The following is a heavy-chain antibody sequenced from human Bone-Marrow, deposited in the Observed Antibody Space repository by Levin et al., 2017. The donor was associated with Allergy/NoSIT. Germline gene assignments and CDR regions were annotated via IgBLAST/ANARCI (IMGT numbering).Heavy chain of an antibody. CDR1: GFTFGDYA. CDR3: TRDAAAGTLDY. V-gene: IGHV3-49*03. CDR2: IRSKAYGGTT. D-gene: IGHD6-13*01. Sequence: GGSLRLSCTASGFTFGDYAMSWFRQAPGKGLEWVGFIRSKAYGGTTEYAASVKGRFTISRDDSKSIAYLQMNSLKTEDTAVYYCTRDAAAGTLDYWGQGTLVTVSS. J-gene: IGHJ4*02.